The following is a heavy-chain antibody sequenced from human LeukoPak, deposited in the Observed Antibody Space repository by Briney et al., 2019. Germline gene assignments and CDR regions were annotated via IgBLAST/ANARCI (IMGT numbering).Heavy chain of an antibody. V-gene: IGHV3-7*01. Sequence: PGGSLRLSCAASGLTFKNSYMAWVRQAPGKGLEWVAAMNPDGSVGSYVDSVKGRFTISRDNAKNSLYLQMNSLRAEDTAVYYCARDPHYGAIDYWGQGTLVTVSS. CDR3: ARDPHYGAIDY. CDR2: MNPDGSVG. J-gene: IGHJ4*02. CDR1: GLTFKNSY. D-gene: IGHD4-17*01.